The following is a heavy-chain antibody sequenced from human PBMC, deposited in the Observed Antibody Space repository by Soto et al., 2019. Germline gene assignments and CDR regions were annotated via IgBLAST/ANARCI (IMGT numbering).Heavy chain of an antibody. CDR3: ARDNDYGNWFDP. J-gene: IGHJ5*02. D-gene: IGHD4-17*01. CDR1: GYTFTSYG. V-gene: IGHV1-18*01. Sequence: ASVKVSCKASGYTFTSYGISWVRQAPGQGLEWMGWISAYNGNTNYAQKVQGRVTMTTDTSTSTAYMELRSLRSDDTAVYYCARDNDYGNWFDPWGQGTLVTVSS. CDR2: ISAYNGNT.